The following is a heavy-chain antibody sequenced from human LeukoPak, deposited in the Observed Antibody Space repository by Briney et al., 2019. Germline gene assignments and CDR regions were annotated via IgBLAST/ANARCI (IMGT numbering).Heavy chain of an antibody. CDR3: ARAPEYSNLYYFDY. CDR2: IYYSGST. J-gene: IGHJ4*02. CDR1: GGSISSSSYY. Sequence: PSETLSLTSTVSGGSISSSSYYWGWIRQPPGKGLEWIGSIYYSGSTYYNPSLKSRVTISVDTSKNQFSLKLSSVTAADTAVYYCARAPEYSNLYYFDYWGQGTLVTVSS. V-gene: IGHV4-39*07. D-gene: IGHD4-11*01.